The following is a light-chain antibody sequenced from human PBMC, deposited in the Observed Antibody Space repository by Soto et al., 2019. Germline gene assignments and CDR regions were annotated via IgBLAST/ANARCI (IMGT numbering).Light chain of an antibody. Sequence: EIVMTQSPATLSVSPGERATLSCRASQSVSSNLALYQQKPGQAPRLLIYGASTRATGIPARFSGSGSGTEFTLTISSLQSEDFAVYYCQQYDTSPRTFGQGTTVEIK. CDR3: QQYDTSPRT. J-gene: IGKJ1*01. CDR2: GAS. V-gene: IGKV3-15*01. CDR1: QSVSSN.